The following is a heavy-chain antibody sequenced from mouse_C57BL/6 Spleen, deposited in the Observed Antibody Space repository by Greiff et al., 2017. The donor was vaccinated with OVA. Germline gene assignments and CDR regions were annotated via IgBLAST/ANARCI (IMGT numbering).Heavy chain of an antibody. CDR3: ARHGTGYYVDY. CDR1: GFTFSDYG. V-gene: IGHV5-17*01. J-gene: IGHJ2*01. CDR2: ISSGSSTI. Sequence: DVHLVESGGGLVKPGGSLKLSCAASGFTFSDYGMHWVRQAPEKGLEWVAYISSGSSTIYYADTVKGRFTISRDNAKNTLFLQMTSLRSEDTAMYYCARHGTGYYVDYWGQGTTLTVSS. D-gene: IGHD4-1*01.